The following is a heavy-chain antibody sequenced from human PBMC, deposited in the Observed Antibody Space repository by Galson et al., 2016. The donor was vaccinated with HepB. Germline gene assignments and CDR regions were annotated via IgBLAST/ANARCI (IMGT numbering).Heavy chain of an antibody. Sequence: SLRLSCAASGFTFGDYAMSWFRQAPGKGLVWVSYISSSSSTIYYADSVKGRFTISRDNAKNSLYLQMNSLRDEDTAVYYCARRGIYCSSTSCYADYWGQGTLVTVSS. CDR1: GFTFGDYA. V-gene: IGHV3-48*02. CDR3: ARRGIYCSSTSCYADY. CDR2: ISSSSSTI. J-gene: IGHJ4*02. D-gene: IGHD2-2*01.